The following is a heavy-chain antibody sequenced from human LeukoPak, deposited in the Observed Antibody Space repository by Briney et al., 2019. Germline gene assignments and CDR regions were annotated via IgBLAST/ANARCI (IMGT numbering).Heavy chain of an antibody. V-gene: IGHV3-30-3*01. CDR1: GFTSSSYA. CDR2: ISYDGSNK. J-gene: IGHJ4*02. CDR3: ARDLLRYCSSTSCSYFDY. Sequence: GGSLRLSCAASGFTSSSYAMHWVRQAPGKGLEWVAVISYDGSNKYYADSVKGRFTISRDNSKNTLYLQMNSLRAEDTAVYYCARDLLRYCSSTSCSYFDYWGQGTLVTVSS. D-gene: IGHD2-2*01.